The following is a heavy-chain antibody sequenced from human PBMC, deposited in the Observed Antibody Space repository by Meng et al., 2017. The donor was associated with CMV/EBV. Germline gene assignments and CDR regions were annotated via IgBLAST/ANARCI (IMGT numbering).Heavy chain of an antibody. V-gene: IGHV1-2*06. J-gene: IGHJ4*02. Sequence: ASGCTFVGSYIHWVRQAPGQGLEGMGRINPNSGDTIYEQNFQGRVTMTRDTSMNTAYMVLSRLRSDDTAVYFCATDVPHNWNYQLDYWGQGSLVTVSS. D-gene: IGHD1-7*01. CDR1: GCTFVGSY. CDR2: INPNSGDT. CDR3: ATDVPHNWNYQLDY.